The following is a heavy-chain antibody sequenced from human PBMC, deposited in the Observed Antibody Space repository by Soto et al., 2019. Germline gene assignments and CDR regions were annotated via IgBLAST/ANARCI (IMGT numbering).Heavy chain of an antibody. J-gene: IGHJ6*02. CDR2: ISNDALNK. Sequence: QVQLVESGGGVVQPGRSLRLSCAASGFTFSGYGMHWVRQAPGKGLEWVAVISNDALNKYYADSVKGRFAISRDDSRNTLYVQMNSLRAEDTAVYYCASPRRDYYYYAGMDVWGQGTTVTVSS. CDR1: GFTFSGYG. V-gene: IGHV3-30*03. CDR3: ASPRRDYYYYAGMDV.